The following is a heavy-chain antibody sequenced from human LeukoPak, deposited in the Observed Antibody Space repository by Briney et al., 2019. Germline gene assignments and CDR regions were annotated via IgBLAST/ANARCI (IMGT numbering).Heavy chain of an antibody. CDR3: ASEPVGGNTFEY. Sequence: ASVKVSCKASGYTFTSYDFNWVRQATGQRPEWMGWMSPNSGDTGYAQKFQDRVTMTRNTSISTAYMELSSLRSDDTAVYYCASEPVGGNTFEYWGQGTLVTVSS. V-gene: IGHV1-8*01. J-gene: IGHJ4*02. CDR2: MSPNSGDT. D-gene: IGHD1-26*01. CDR1: GYTFTSYD.